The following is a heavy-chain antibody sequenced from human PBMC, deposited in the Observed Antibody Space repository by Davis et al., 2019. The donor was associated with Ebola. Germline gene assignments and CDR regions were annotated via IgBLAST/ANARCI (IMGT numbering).Heavy chain of an antibody. Sequence: GESLKISCAASGFTFSSTLMHWVRQDLGKGLEWVSAIDYDGNSRDYADSVKGRFTISRDNAKNTLYLQMNSLRAEDTAVYYCARALTTGATSYYYYGMDVWGQGTTVTVSS. V-gene: IGHV3-74*01. J-gene: IGHJ6*02. CDR1: GFTFSSTL. CDR2: IDYDGNSR. CDR3: ARALTTGATSYYYYGMDV. D-gene: IGHD4-11*01.